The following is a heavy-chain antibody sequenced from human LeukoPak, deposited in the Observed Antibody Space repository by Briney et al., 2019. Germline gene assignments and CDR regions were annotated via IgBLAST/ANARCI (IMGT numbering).Heavy chain of an antibody. D-gene: IGHD3-10*01. CDR3: ARQNLWFGESFDY. J-gene: IGHJ4*02. CDR1: GYSFTSYW. V-gene: IGHV5-51*01. Sequence: GESLKISFKGSGYSFTSYWIGWVRQMPGKGLEWMGIIYPGDSDTRYSPSFQGQVTISADKSISTAYLQWSSLKASDTAMYYCARQNLWFGESFDYWGQGTLVTVSS. CDR2: IYPGDSDT.